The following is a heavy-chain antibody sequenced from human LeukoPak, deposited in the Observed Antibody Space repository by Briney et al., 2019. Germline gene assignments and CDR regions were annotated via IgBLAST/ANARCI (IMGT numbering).Heavy chain of an antibody. CDR3: AKGSRDGYNYYFGH. D-gene: IGHD5-12*01. CDR2: ISGSGGST. Sequence: PGGSLRLSCAASGFTFSSYVMSWVRQAPGKGLEWVSTISGSGGSTYYADSVKGRFTISRDISKNTLYLQMNSLRAEDTAIYYCAKGSRDGYNYYFGHWGQGTLVTVSS. V-gene: IGHV3-23*01. J-gene: IGHJ4*02. CDR1: GFTFSSYV.